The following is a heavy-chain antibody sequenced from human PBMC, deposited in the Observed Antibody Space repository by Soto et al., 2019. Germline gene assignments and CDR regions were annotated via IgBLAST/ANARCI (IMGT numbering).Heavy chain of an antibody. J-gene: IGHJ3*02. Sequence: ASVKVSCKASGYTFTSYDINWVRQDTGQGLEWMGWMNPNSGNTGYAQKFQGRVTMTRNTSISTAYMELSSLRSEDTAVYYCARGINWIDAFDIWGQGTMVTVSS. CDR3: ARGINWIDAFDI. V-gene: IGHV1-8*01. CDR2: MNPNSGNT. D-gene: IGHD1-20*01. CDR1: GYTFTSYD.